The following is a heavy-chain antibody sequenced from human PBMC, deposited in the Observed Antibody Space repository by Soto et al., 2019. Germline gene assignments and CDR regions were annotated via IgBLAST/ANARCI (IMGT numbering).Heavy chain of an antibody. J-gene: IGHJ4*02. D-gene: IGHD6-6*01. CDR1: GFTFSSYS. CDR2: ISSSSSTI. V-gene: IGHV3-48*01. Sequence: EVQLVESGGDLVQPGGSLRLSCAASGFTFSSYSMNWVRQAPGKGLEWVSYISSSSSTIYYADSVKGRFTISRDNAKNSLYLQMNSLRAEDTAVYYCARDGIAARPRFFDYWGQGTLVTVSS. CDR3: ARDGIAARPRFFDY.